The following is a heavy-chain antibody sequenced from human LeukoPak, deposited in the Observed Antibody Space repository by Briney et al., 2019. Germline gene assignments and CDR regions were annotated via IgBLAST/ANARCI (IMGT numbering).Heavy chain of an antibody. V-gene: IGHV3-23*01. CDR2: ISGSGGST. J-gene: IGHJ4*02. D-gene: IGHD3-10*01. Sequence: GGSLRLSCAASGFTFSSYAMSWVCQAPGKGLEWVSAISGSGGSTYYADSVKGRFTISRDNSKNTLYLQMNSLRAEDTAVYYCAKDHPDYYGSGKFDYWGQGTLVTVSS. CDR1: GFTFSSYA. CDR3: AKDHPDYYGSGKFDY.